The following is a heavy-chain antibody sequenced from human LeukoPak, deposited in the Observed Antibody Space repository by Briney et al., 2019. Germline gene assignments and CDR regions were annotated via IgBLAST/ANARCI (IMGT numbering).Heavy chain of an antibody. J-gene: IGHJ4*02. Sequence: QPGRSLRLSCVASGFTFSDYGMHWVRQAPGKGLEWVAVISYDGNNKYYADSVKGRFTISRDNSKNTLFLQMNSLRAEDTAVYYCAKGVDYCSGGSCPADYWGPGTLVTVSS. CDR1: GFTFSDYG. D-gene: IGHD2-15*01. CDR3: AKGVDYCSGGSCPADY. CDR2: ISYDGNNK. V-gene: IGHV3-30*18.